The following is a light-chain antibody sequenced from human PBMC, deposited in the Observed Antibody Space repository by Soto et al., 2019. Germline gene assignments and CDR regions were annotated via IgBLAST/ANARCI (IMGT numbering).Light chain of an antibody. CDR1: QTISSW. CDR3: QQYKSYST. J-gene: IGKJ1*01. V-gene: IGKV1-5*03. CDR2: KAS. Sequence: DIQMTQSPSTLSGSVGDRVTMTCRASQTISSWLAWYQQKPGKAPKLLIYKASTLESGVPSRFSGSGSGTEFTLTINNLQPDDLATYICQQYKSYSTFGRGTKVDI.